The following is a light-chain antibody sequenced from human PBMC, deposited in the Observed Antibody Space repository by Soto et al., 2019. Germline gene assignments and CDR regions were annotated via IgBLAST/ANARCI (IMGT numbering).Light chain of an antibody. CDR3: MQGTHWPYT. V-gene: IGKV2-30*01. Sequence: EVVVTQSPLSLPVTFGQPASISSRFIQSLVYPDGNIYLNWFQQRPGQSPRRLIYKVSNRDSGVPDRFSGSGSGTDFTLNISRVEAEDVGVYYCMQGTHWPYTFGQGTKLEIK. CDR2: KVS. J-gene: IGKJ2*01. CDR1: QSLVYPDGNIY.